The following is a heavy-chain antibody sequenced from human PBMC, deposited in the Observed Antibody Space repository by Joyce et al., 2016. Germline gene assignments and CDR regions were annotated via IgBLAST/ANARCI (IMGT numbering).Heavy chain of an antibody. CDR1: GYSISSGYY. CDR2: TYHRETT. V-gene: IGHV4-38-2*01. CDR3: ARVRRVGGSYF. Sequence: QVQLQESGPGVARPSETLSLTCVVSGYSISSGYYWGWIRQPPGKGLEWIGITYHRETTFYNPSLKSRVTILVDTSKNQFSLELTSVTAADTAVYYCARVRRVGGSYFLGQGTLVTVSS. D-gene: IGHD1-26*01. J-gene: IGHJ4*02.